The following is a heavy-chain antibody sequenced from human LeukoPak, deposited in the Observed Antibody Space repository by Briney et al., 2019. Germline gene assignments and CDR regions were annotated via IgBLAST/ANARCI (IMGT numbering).Heavy chain of an antibody. J-gene: IGHJ6*04. D-gene: IGHD3-10*01. V-gene: IGHV3-21*01. Sequence: GGSLRLSCAASGFNFDTYSMNWVRQAPGKGLEWVSFISSRSSYIYYADSVKGRFTISRDKAKNSLYLQMNSLRAEDTAVYDCARPYGSGSYSAPQYYFGLDVWGKGTTVIVSS. CDR3: ARPYGSGSYSAPQYYFGLDV. CDR1: GFNFDTYS. CDR2: ISSRSSYI.